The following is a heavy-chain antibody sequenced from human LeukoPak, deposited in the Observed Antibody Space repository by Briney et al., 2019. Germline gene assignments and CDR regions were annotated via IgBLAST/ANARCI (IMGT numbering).Heavy chain of an antibody. CDR1: GGSFSGYY. CDR3: ARGSIVGDAGFDY. J-gene: IGHJ4*02. Sequence: SETLSLTCAVYGGSFSGYYWSWIRQPPGKGLEWIGRIYTSGNTNYNPSLKSRVTMSVDTSKNQFSLKLSSVTAADTAVYYCARGSIVGDAGFDYWGQGTLVTVSS. V-gene: IGHV4-59*10. CDR2: IYTSGNT. D-gene: IGHD1-26*01.